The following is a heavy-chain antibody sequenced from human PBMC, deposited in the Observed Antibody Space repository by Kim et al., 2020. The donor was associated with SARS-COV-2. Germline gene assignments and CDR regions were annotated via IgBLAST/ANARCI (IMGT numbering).Heavy chain of an antibody. CDR2: IIPILGIA. V-gene: IGHV1-69*04. CDR1: GGTFSSYA. Sequence: SVKVSCKASGGTFSSYAISWVRQAPGQGLEWMGRIIPILGIANYAQKFQGRVTITADKSTSTAYMELSSLRSEDTAVYYCARSSIRGGSSSGLYYSDYYYYYGMDVWGQGTTVTVSS. CDR3: ARSSIRGGSSSGLYYSDYYYYYGMDV. J-gene: IGHJ6*02. D-gene: IGHD6-6*01.